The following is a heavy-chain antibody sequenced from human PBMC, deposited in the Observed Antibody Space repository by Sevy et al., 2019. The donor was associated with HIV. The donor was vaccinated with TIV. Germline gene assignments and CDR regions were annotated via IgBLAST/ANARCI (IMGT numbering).Heavy chain of an antibody. V-gene: IGHV1-2*06. D-gene: IGHD3-22*01. Sequence: ASVNVSCKASGYTFTAYYIHWLRQAPGQGLEWMGRIHPKSGATNYSQKFQGRVTMTRDTSISTSFMELTSLGSDDTAVYYCAREDSDDTSAYYYFSYGMDVWGQGTTVTVSS. CDR1: GYTFTAYY. J-gene: IGHJ6*01. CDR3: AREDSDDTSAYYYFSYGMDV. CDR2: IHPKSGAT.